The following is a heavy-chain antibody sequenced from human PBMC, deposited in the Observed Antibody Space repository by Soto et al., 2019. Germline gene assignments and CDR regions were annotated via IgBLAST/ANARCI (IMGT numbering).Heavy chain of an antibody. CDR3: TYSRDYYDSSGYYYYYYGMDV. D-gene: IGHD3-22*01. CDR2: IRSKANSYAT. J-gene: IGHJ6*02. V-gene: IGHV3-73*01. Sequence: GGSLRLSCAASGFTFSGSAMHWVRQASGKGLEWVGRIRSKANSYATAYATSVKGRFTISRDDSKNTAYLQMNSLKTEDTAVYYCTYSRDYYDSSGYYYYYYGMDVWGQGTTVTVSS. CDR1: GFTFSGSA.